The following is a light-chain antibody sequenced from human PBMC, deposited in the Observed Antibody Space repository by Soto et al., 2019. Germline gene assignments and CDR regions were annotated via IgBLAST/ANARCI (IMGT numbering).Light chain of an antibody. CDR1: QIVXRSY. V-gene: IGKV3-20*01. CDR2: GTA. CDR3: QQYASSTWT. Sequence: DIVLTQSPCAVSMSQGERATLSCRTSQIVXRSYLALFQQNPGQAPRLPXYGTANRATGIPDRVSGSGSGTDFPLTINRLEPEDFAVYYCQQYASSTWTFGQGTKVDIK. J-gene: IGKJ1*01.